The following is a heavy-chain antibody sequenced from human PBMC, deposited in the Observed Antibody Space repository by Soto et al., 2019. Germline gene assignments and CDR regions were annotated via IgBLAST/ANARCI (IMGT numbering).Heavy chain of an antibody. J-gene: IGHJ6*02. Sequence: GGSLRLSCAASGFTFRDHYMDWVRQAPGKGLEWVGRTRNKANSYTTEYAASVKGRFTISRDDSKSSLYLQMNSLKTEDTAVYYCVRGAGPTANYYYYGLDVWGQGTTVTVSS. CDR1: GFTFRDHY. CDR2: TRNKANSYTT. CDR3: VRGAGPTANYYYYGLDV. V-gene: IGHV3-72*01. D-gene: IGHD1-26*01.